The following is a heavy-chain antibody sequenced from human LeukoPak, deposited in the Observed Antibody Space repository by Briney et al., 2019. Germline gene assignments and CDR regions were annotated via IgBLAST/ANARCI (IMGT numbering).Heavy chain of an antibody. CDR2: IYYSGST. CDR1: GGSISSYY. Sequence: PSETPSLTCTVSGGSISSYYWSWLRQPPGKGLEWIGYIYYSGSTNYNPSLKSRVTISVDTSKNQFSLKLSSVTAADTAVYYCARAPTARNWFDPWGQGTLVTVSS. V-gene: IGHV4-59*01. CDR3: ARAPTARNWFDP. J-gene: IGHJ5*02.